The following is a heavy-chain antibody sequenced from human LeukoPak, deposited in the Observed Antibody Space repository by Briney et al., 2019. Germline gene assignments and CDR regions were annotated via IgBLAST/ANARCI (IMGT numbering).Heavy chain of an antibody. V-gene: IGHV3-7*01. CDR3: ARDRSAYDSSGYPFDY. CDR2: IKQDGSEK. CDR1: GFTFSSYW. D-gene: IGHD3-22*01. J-gene: IGHJ4*02. Sequence: GGSLRLSCAASGFTFSSYWMSWVRQAPGKGLEWVANIKQDGSEKYYVDSVKGRFTISRDNAKNSLYLQMNSLRAEGTAVYYCARDRSAYDSSGYPFDYWGQGTLVTVSS.